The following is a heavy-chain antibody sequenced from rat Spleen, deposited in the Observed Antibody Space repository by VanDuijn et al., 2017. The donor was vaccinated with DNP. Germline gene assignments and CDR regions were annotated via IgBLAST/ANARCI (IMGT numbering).Heavy chain of an antibody. V-gene: IGHV5-7*01. CDR2: ISFDGSRT. J-gene: IGHJ4*01. Sequence: EVQLVESGGGLVQPGRSLKLSCAASGLTFSDYSMAWVRQAPKKGLEWVATISFDGSRTYYRDSVKGRFTISRDDAKSTLYLQMDSLRSEDTATYYCARDNYGTSGAMDAWGQGTSVTVSS. D-gene: IGHD1-11*01. CDR3: ARDNYGTSGAMDA. CDR1: GLTFSDYS.